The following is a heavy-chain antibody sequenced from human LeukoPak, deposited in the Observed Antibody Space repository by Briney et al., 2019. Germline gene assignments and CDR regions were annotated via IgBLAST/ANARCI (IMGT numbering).Heavy chain of an antibody. CDR1: GYSISSGYY. Sequence: SETLSLTCAVSGYSISSGYYWGWIRQPPGKGLEWIGSIYHSGSTYYNPSLKSRVTISVDKSKNQFSLKLSSVTAADTAVYYCARQVGDTYYFDCWGQGTLVTVSS. CDR3: ARQVGDTYYFDC. D-gene: IGHD4-17*01. CDR2: IYHSGST. V-gene: IGHV4-38-2*01. J-gene: IGHJ4*02.